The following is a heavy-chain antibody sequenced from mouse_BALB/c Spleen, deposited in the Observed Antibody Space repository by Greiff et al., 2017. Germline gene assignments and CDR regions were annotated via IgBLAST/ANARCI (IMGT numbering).Heavy chain of an antibody. V-gene: IGHV5-6-5*01. CDR1: GFTFSSYA. J-gene: IGHJ4*01. CDR3: ARDRDYYGSTAYAMDY. D-gene: IGHD1-1*01. Sequence: EVMLVESGGGLVKPGGSLKLSCAASGFTFSSYAMSWVRQTPEKRLEWVASISSGGSTYYPDSVKGRFTISRDNARNILYLQMSSLRSEDTAMYYCARDRDYYGSTAYAMDYWGQGTSVTVSS. CDR2: ISSGGST.